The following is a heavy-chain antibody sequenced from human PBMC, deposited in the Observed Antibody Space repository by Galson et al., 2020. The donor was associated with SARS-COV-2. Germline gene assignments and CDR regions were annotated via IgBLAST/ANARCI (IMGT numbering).Heavy chain of an antibody. CDR3: ARCRTVTTFVGKTGGFDP. V-gene: IGHV4-34*01. D-gene: IGHD4-4*01. CDR1: GGSFSGYY. CDR2: INHSGST. Sequence: ETSETLSLTCAVYGGSFSGYYWSWIRQPPGKGLEWIGEINHSGSTNYNPSLKSRVTISVDTSKNQFSLKLSSVTAADTAVYYCARCRTVTTFVGKTGGFDPWGQGTLVTVSS. J-gene: IGHJ5*02.